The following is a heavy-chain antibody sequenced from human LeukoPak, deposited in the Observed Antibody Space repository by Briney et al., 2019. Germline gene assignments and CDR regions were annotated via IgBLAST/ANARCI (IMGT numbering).Heavy chain of an antibody. Sequence: GGSLRLSCAASGFTFSSYAMHWVRQAPGKGLEWVANIKQDGSEKYYVDSVKGRFTISRDNAKNSLYLQMNSLRAEDTAVYYCARVSGWWIYFDYWGQGTLVTVSS. V-gene: IGHV3-7*03. CDR2: IKQDGSEK. J-gene: IGHJ4*02. D-gene: IGHD6-19*01. CDR3: ARVSGWWIYFDY. CDR1: GFTFSSYA.